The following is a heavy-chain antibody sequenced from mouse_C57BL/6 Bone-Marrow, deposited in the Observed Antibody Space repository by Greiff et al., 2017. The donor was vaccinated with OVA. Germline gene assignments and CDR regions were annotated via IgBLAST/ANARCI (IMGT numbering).Heavy chain of an antibody. Sequence: QVQLQQSGAELVRPGASVTLSCKASGYTFTDYEMHWVKQTPVHGLEWIGAIDPETGGTAYNQKFKGKAILTADKSSSTAYMELRSLTSEDSAVYYCTRGYSKNYAMDYWGQGTSATVSS. CDR1: GYTFTDYE. J-gene: IGHJ4*01. CDR2: IDPETGGT. CDR3: TRGYSKNYAMDY. V-gene: IGHV1-15*01. D-gene: IGHD2-5*01.